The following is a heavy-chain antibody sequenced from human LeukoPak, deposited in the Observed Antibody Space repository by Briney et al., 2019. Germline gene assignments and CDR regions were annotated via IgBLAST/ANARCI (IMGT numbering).Heavy chain of an antibody. V-gene: IGHV3-30*02. J-gene: IGHJ5*02. Sequence: GGSLRLSCAASGFTFSSYVMYWVRQAPGKGLWWVAFIRYDGSNKYYADSVKGRFTISRDHSKNTLYLQMNSLRAEDTAVYYCAKERITMVRGVREFDPWGQGTLVTVSS. CDR3: AKERITMVRGVREFDP. CDR2: IRYDGSNK. CDR1: GFTFSSYV. D-gene: IGHD3-10*01.